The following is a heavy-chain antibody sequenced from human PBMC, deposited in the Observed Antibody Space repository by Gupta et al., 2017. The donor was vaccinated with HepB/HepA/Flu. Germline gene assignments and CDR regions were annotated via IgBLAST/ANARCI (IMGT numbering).Heavy chain of an antibody. J-gene: IGHJ4*02. CDR3: ARAGSGWYPIHFDY. D-gene: IGHD6-19*01. CDR1: GGSISSGDYY. V-gene: IGHV4-30-4*01. CDR2: IYYSGST. Sequence: QVQLQASGPGLVQPSQTLSLSCTVSGGSISSGDYYWSWIRQPPGKGLEWIGYIYYSGSTYYNPSLKSRVTISVDTSKNQFSLKLSSVTAADTAVYYCARAGSGWYPIHFDYGGQGTLVTVSS.